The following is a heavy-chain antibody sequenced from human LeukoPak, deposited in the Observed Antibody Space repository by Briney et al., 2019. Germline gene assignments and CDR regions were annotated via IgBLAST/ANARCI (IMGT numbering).Heavy chain of an antibody. D-gene: IGHD3-10*01. CDR3: ARGGTYGHY. J-gene: IGHJ4*02. Sequence: PSETLSLTCAVYGGSFSGYYWGWIRQTPGKGLEYIGEINHSGTTNYNPSLKSRATVSVDTSKNQFSLKLSSVTAADTAFYYCARGGTYGHYWGQGTQVTVSS. CDR2: INHSGTT. V-gene: IGHV4-34*01. CDR1: GGSFSGYY.